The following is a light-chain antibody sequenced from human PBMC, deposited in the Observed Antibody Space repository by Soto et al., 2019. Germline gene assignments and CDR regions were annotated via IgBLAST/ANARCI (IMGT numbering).Light chain of an antibody. Sequence: QSVLTQPPSASGSPGQSVTISCTGTGSDVGGYNYVSWYQQHPGKAPKLIIYDINTRPSGVPDRFSGFKSGNTASLTVSGLQAEDEADYFCSSYAGSNNLVVFGGGTKVTVL. CDR1: GSDVGGYNY. CDR2: DIN. CDR3: SSYAGSNNLVV. V-gene: IGLV2-8*01. J-gene: IGLJ2*01.